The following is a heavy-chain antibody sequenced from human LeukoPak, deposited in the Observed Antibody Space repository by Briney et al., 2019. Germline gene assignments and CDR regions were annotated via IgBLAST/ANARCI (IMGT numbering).Heavy chain of an antibody. CDR2: VNQDGSRN. D-gene: IGHD2-2*01. Sequence: GGPLRLSCAASGFTFSSYSMNWVRQAPGKGLEWVAIVNQDGSRNYYVDSVKGRFTISRDHAEYSLYLQMNSLRAEDTAVYFCARDRGYCTSTDCYGYYYFMDVWGKGTTVTVSS. CDR1: GFTFSSYS. V-gene: IGHV3-7*01. CDR3: ARDRGYCTSTDCYGYYYFMDV. J-gene: IGHJ6*03.